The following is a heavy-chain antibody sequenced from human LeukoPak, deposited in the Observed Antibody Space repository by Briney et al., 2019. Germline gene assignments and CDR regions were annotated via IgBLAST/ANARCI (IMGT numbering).Heavy chain of an antibody. CDR2: ISSSSYI. Sequence: GSLRLSCAASGFTFSSYSMNWVRQAPGKGLEWVSSISSSSYIYYADPVKGRFTVSRDNAKNSLYLQMNSLRDEDTAVYYCARNPAGIGDYWGQGTLVTVSS. D-gene: IGHD1-26*01. CDR3: ARNPAGIGDY. V-gene: IGHV3-21*01. CDR1: GFTFSSYS. J-gene: IGHJ4*02.